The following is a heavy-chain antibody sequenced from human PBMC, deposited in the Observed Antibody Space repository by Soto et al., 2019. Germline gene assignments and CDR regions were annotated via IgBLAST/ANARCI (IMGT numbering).Heavy chain of an antibody. D-gene: IGHD3-10*01. Sequence: SETLSLTCAVYGGSFSGYYWSWIRQPPGKGLEWIGEINHSGSTNYNPSLKSRVTISVDTSKNQFSLKLSSVTAADTAVYYCARGGSPPTKTSPAGPRKKHYYYYMDVWGKGTTVTVSS. CDR3: ARGGSPPTKTSPAGPRKKHYYYYMDV. CDR2: INHSGST. J-gene: IGHJ6*03. V-gene: IGHV4-34*01. CDR1: GGSFSGYY.